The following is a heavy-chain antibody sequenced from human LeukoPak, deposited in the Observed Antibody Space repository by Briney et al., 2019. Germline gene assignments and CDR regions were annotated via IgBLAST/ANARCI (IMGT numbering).Heavy chain of an antibody. CDR2: IKQDGSEK. V-gene: IGHV3-7*01. J-gene: IGHJ4*02. CDR3: ARLGADVLRFLEWLLYVDY. Sequence: GGSLRLSCAASGFTFSSYWMSWVRQAPGKGLEWVANIKQDGSEKYCVDSVKGRFTISRDNAKNSLYLQMNSLRAEDTAVYYCARLGADVLRFLEWLLYVDYWGQGTLVTVSS. CDR1: GFTFSSYW. D-gene: IGHD3-3*01.